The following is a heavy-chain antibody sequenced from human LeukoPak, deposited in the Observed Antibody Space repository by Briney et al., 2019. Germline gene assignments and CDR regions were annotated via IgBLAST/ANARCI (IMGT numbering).Heavy chain of an antibody. J-gene: IGHJ4*02. CDR2: ISYDGRNK. Sequence: GGSLRLSCAASGFTFSNYGMHWVRQAPGRGLEWVAVISYDGRNKYYADSVKGRFTISRDNSKNTLYFEVNSLRGEDTAVYYCARVEGATSHFDYWGQGTLVTVSS. V-gene: IGHV3-30*03. CDR3: ARVEGATSHFDY. D-gene: IGHD1-26*01. CDR1: GFTFSNYG.